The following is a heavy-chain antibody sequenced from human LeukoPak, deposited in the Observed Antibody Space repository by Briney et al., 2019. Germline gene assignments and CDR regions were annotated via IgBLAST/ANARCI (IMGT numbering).Heavy chain of an antibody. D-gene: IGHD5-24*01. J-gene: IGHJ1*01. CDR1: GFTFSSYS. CDR3: ARDLARDGYSSEYFQH. V-gene: IGHV3-21*01. Sequence: KPGGSLRLSCAASGFTFSSYSMNWVRQAPGKGLEWVSSISSSSSYIYYADSVKGRFTISRDNAKNSLYLQMNSLRAEDTAVYYCARDLARDGYSSEYFQHWGQGTLVTVSS. CDR2: ISSSSSYI.